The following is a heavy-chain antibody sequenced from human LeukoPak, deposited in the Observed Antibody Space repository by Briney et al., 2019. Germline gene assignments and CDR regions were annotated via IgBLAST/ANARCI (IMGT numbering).Heavy chain of an antibody. CDR3: AREFRIAAAPDAFDI. V-gene: IGHV4-59*01. CDR1: GGSISSYY. J-gene: IGHJ3*02. CDR2: IYYSGST. Sequence: PSETLSLTCTVSGGSISSYYWSWIRQPPGKGLEWLGYIYYSGSTNYNPSLKSRVTISVDTSKNQFSLKLSSVTAADTAVYYCAREFRIAAAPDAFDIWGQGTMVTVSS. D-gene: IGHD6-13*01.